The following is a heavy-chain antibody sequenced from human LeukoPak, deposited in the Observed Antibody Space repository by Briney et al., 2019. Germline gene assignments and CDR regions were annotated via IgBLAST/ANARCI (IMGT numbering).Heavy chain of an antibody. D-gene: IGHD2-2*01. CDR1: GGTFSSYA. J-gene: IGHJ4*02. CDR2: IIPIFGTA. V-gene: IGHV1-69*13. Sequence: GASVKVSCKASGGTFSSYAISWVRQAPGQGLEWMGGIIPIFGTANYVQKFQGRVTITADESTSTAYMELSSLRSEDTAVYYCAREVPDIVVVPAATVFDYWGQGTLVTVSS. CDR3: AREVPDIVVVPAATVFDY.